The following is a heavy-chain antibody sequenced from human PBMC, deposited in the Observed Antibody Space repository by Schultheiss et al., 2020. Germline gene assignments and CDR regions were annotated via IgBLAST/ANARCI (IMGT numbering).Heavy chain of an antibody. CDR2: IKTKTDGGTA. J-gene: IGHJ4*02. CDR1: GFTFSSYS. CDR3: TRDPPFDY. Sequence: GGSLRLSCAASGFTFSSYSMNWVRQAPGKGLEWVGRIKTKTDGGTADYAAPVKGRFTISRDDSKTTLYLQMNSLKTEDTAVYYCTRDPPFDYWGQGTLVTVSS. V-gene: IGHV3-15*01.